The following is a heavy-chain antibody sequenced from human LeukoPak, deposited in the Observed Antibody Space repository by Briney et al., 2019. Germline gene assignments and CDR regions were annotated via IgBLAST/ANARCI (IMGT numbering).Heavy chain of an antibody. J-gene: IGHJ6*04. CDR3: ARDPVRYFDWLHGDYGMDV. CDR2: IYSGGDT. CDR1: GLTVSSNY. D-gene: IGHD3-9*01. Sequence: GGSLRLSCTASGLTVSSNYMTWVRQAPGKGLEWVSLIYSGGDTYYADSVKGRFTTSRDNSKNTLYLQMNSLRAEDTAVYYCARDPVRYFDWLHGDYGMDVWGKGTTVTVSS. V-gene: IGHV3-53*01.